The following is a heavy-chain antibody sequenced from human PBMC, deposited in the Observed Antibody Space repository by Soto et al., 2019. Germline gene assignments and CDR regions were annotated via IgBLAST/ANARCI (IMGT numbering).Heavy chain of an antibody. D-gene: IGHD3-3*01. CDR3: TTGATYYDLYYFDY. Sequence: EVQLVESGGGVVKPGGSLRLSCAASGFTFSNAWMSWVRQAPGKGLEWVGRIKSKTDGGTTDYAAPVQGRFTISRDDSKNTLYLQMNSLKTEDTAVYYCTTGATYYDLYYFDYWGQGTLVTVSS. J-gene: IGHJ4*02. CDR2: IKSKTDGGTT. V-gene: IGHV3-15*01. CDR1: GFTFSNAW.